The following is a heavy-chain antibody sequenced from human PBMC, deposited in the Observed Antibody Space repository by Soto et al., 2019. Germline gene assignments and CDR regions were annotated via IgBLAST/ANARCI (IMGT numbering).Heavy chain of an antibody. D-gene: IGHD3-3*01. CDR2: IYHSGST. CDR3: ARDGSYDFWSGYPRQHTEYFQH. V-gene: IGHV4-4*02. J-gene: IGHJ1*01. Sequence: QVQLQESGPGLVKPSGTLSLTCAVSGGSISSSNWWSWVRQPPGKGLEWIGEIYHSGSTNYNPSLKSRITMSVDKAMNQFSLKLSSVTAADTAVYYCARDGSYDFWSGYPRQHTEYFQHWGQGTLVTVSS. CDR1: GGSISSSNW.